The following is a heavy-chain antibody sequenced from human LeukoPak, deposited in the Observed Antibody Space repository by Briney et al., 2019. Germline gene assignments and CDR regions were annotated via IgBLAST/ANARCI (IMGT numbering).Heavy chain of an antibody. D-gene: IGHD2-8*01. CDR2: IYYSGNT. CDR1: GYSISSGFY. CDR3: ARDNGGDDPPTLDY. V-gene: IGHV4-38-2*02. J-gene: IGHJ4*02. Sequence: PSETQSLTCAVSGYSISSGFYWAWIRQPPGKGLEWLGIIYYSGNTYYNPSLKSRLTISVDTSKNEFSLKLSSVTAADTAVYYCARDNGGDDPPTLDYWGQGTLVTVSS.